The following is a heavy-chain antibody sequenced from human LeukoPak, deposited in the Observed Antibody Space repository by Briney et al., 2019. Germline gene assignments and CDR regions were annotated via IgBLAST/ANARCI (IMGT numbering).Heavy chain of an antibody. CDR2: INHSGST. J-gene: IGHJ4*02. CDR1: GGSFSGYY. Sequence: SGTLSLTCAVYGGSFSGYYWSWIRQPPGKGLEWVGEINHSGSTNYNPSLKSRVTISVDTSKNQFSLKLSSVTAADTAVYYCARGRYYDYVWGSYRFSAHLDYWGQGTLVTVSS. CDR3: ARGRYYDYVWGSYRFSAHLDY. V-gene: IGHV4-34*01. D-gene: IGHD3-16*02.